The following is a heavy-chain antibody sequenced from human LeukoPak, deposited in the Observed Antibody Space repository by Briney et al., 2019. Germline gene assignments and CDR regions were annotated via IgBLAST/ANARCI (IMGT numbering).Heavy chain of an antibody. CDR3: ASSEERYSYGYQGY. D-gene: IGHD5-18*01. J-gene: IGHJ4*02. V-gene: IGHV4-34*01. CDR1: GGSFSGYY. CDR2: INHSGST. Sequence: PSETLSLTCAVYGGSFSGYYWSWIRQPPGKGLEWIGEINHSGSTNYNPSLKSRVTISVDTSKNQFSLKLSSVTAADTAVYYCASSEERYSYGYQGYWGQGTLVTVSS.